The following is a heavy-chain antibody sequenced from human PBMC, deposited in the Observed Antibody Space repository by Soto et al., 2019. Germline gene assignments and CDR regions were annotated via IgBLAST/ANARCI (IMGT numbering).Heavy chain of an antibody. V-gene: IGHV1-46*03. Sequence: ASVKVSCKASGYTFTSYYMHWVRQAPGQGLEWMGMINPSGGSTSYAQKFQGRVTLTRDTSTSTVYMELSSLRSEDTAVYYCTRGFSTVLDVYWGQGALVTVSS. CDR1: GYTFTSYY. CDR2: INPSGGST. D-gene: IGHD1-1*01. CDR3: TRGFSTVLDVY. J-gene: IGHJ4*02.